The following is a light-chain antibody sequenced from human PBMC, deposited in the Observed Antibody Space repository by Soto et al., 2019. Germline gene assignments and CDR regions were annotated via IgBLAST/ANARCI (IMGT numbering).Light chain of an antibody. J-gene: IGKJ5*01. CDR3: QQADSVPIT. CDR1: QVIGSW. V-gene: IGKV1-12*01. Sequence: IQMTQSASSGSAFVGERVTIRYAASQVIGSWLAGDQQKPGKAPNPLIDTGSSLQSLVPSIFSGSGSGTDFTLTINSLQPEDFATYYCQQADSVPITCGQGTRL. CDR2: TGS.